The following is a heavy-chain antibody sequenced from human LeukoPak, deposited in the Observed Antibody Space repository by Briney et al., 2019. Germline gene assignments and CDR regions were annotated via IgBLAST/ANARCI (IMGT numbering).Heavy chain of an antibody. D-gene: IGHD6-13*01. CDR1: GFTFDDYA. Sequence: PGGSLRLSCAASGFTFDDYAMHWVRQAPGKGLEWVSGISWNSGSIGYADSVKGRFTISRDNAKNSLYLQMNSLRAEDTALYHCAKDRAAAAGIDYWGQGTLVTVSS. CDR2: ISWNSGSI. V-gene: IGHV3-9*01. J-gene: IGHJ4*02. CDR3: AKDRAAAAGIDY.